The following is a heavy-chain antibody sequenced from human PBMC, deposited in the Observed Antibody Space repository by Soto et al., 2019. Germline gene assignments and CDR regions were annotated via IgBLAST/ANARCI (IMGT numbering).Heavy chain of an antibody. Sequence: QVQLVESGGGVVQPGRSLRLSCAASGFTFSSYGMHWVRQAPGKGLEWVAVISYDGNNKYYTDSVKGRFTISRDNSKNTLYLRLNSLRGEDTAVYYCAKDPDAESLQSNYFDYWGQGTLVTVSS. D-gene: IGHD3-10*01. V-gene: IGHV3-30*18. CDR3: AKDPDAESLQSNYFDY. CDR2: ISYDGNNK. CDR1: GFTFSSYG. J-gene: IGHJ4*02.